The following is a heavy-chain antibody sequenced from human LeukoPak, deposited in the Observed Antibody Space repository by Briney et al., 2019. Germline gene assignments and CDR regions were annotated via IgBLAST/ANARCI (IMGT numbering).Heavy chain of an antibody. CDR2: INPNSGGT. D-gene: IGHD6-13*01. CDR1: GYTFTGYY. V-gene: IGHV1-2*04. CDR3: AREVAAAGTRELGY. J-gene: IGHJ4*02. Sequence: ASVKVSCKASGYTFTGYYMHWVRQAPGQGLEWMGWINPNSGGTNYAQKFQGWVTMTRDTSISTAYMELSRLRSDDTAVYYCAREVAAAGTRELGYWGRGTLVTVSS.